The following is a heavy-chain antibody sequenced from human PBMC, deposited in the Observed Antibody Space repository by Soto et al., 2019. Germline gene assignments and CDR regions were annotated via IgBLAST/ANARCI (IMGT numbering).Heavy chain of an antibody. CDR2: IIPIFGTP. J-gene: IGHJ4*02. Sequence: ASVKVSCKASGGTFSSYAISWVRQAPGQGLEWMGVIIPIFGTPNYAQKFQGRVTITADKSTNTAYMQLSSLRSEDTAIYYCAASYGSGYRAFDYWGQGALVTVSS. CDR1: GGTFSSYA. CDR3: AASYGSGYRAFDY. V-gene: IGHV1-69*06. D-gene: IGHD3-10*01.